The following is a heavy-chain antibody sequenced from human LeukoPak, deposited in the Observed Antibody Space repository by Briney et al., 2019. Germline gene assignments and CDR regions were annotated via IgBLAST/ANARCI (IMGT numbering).Heavy chain of an antibody. J-gene: IGHJ4*02. CDR3: ARSGIVGATYYFDY. D-gene: IGHD1-26*01. CDR2: INHSGST. Sequence: PSETLSLTCTVSGGSISSYYWSWIRQPPGKGLEWIGEINHSGSTNYNPSLKSRVTISVDTSKNQFSLKLSSVTAADTAVYYCARSGIVGATYYFDYWGQGTLVTVSS. CDR1: GGSISSYY. V-gene: IGHV4-34*01.